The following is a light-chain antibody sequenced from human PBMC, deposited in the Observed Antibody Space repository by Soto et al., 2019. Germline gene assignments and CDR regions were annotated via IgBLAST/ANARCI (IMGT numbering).Light chain of an antibody. J-gene: IGLJ1*01. CDR3: ATWDDSLNGYV. Sequence: QSVLTQPPSASGTPGQRVTISCSGSSSNNGGNAVNWYQQLPGTAPKLLIYNDKQRPSGVPDRFSGSKSGTSASLAISGLQSEDEADYYCATWDDSLNGYVFATGTKVTVL. CDR1: SSNNGGNA. CDR2: NDK. V-gene: IGLV1-44*01.